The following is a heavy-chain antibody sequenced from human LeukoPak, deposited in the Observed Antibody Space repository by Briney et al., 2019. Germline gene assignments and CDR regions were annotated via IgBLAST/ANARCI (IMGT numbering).Heavy chain of an antibody. J-gene: IGHJ4*02. CDR1: GFTFSSYW. CDR2: IKEDGSER. CDR3: ARDITGTTGAIDF. Sequence: PGGSLRLSCAASGFTFSSYWMSWVRQAPGKGLEWVANIKEDGSERYYVDSVQGRFTISRDNAKNSLYLQMNSLRAEDTAEYYCARDITGTTGAIDFWGQGTLVTVSS. V-gene: IGHV3-7*01. D-gene: IGHD1-20*01.